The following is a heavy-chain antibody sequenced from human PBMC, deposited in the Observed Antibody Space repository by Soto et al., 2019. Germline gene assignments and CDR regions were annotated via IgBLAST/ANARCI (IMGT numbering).Heavy chain of an antibody. J-gene: IGHJ4*02. D-gene: IGHD5-18*01. CDR3: ASSGGYSYGFDY. CDR2: IYYSGST. Sequence: SETLSLTCTVSGGSISSYYWSWIRQPPGKGLEWIGYIYYSGSTNYNPSLKSRVTISVDTSMNQFSLKLSSVTAADTAVDYGASSGGYSYGFDYWGQGTLVTVSS. CDR1: GGSISSYY. V-gene: IGHV4-59*01.